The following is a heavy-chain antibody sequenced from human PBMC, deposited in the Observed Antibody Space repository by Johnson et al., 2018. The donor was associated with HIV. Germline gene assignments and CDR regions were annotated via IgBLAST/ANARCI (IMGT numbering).Heavy chain of an antibody. D-gene: IGHD3-10*01. CDR3: ATLWFGEVSGYDAFDV. J-gene: IGHJ3*01. CDR2: ISYAGRDA. Sequence: QMLLVESGGGVVQPGTSLRLSCTASGFAFSSYALHWVRQAPGKGLEWVAGISYAGRDAYYADSVKGRFTSSRDNSKNNLYLQMNSLRPEVSAVYYCATLWFGEVSGYDAFDVWGQGTMVTVSS. CDR1: GFAFSSYA. V-gene: IGHV3-30*04.